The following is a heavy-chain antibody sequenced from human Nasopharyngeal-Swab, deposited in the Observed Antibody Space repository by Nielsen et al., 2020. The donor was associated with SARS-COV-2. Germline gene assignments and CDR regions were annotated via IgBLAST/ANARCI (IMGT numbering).Heavy chain of an antibody. CDR1: GFTFSNAW. J-gene: IGHJ4*02. D-gene: IGHD3-10*01. CDR3: ASSPITMVRGVTDY. Sequence: GESLKISCAASGFTFSNAWMSWVRQAPGKGLEWVSSISSSSSYIYYADSVKGRFTISRDNAKNSLYLQMNSLRAEDTAVYYCASSPITMVRGVTDYWGQGTLVTVSS. CDR2: ISSSSSYI. V-gene: IGHV3-21*01.